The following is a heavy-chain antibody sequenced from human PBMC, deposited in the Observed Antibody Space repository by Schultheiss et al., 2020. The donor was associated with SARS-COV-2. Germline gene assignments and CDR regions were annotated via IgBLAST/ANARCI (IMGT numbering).Heavy chain of an antibody. CDR3: ARTQGYGIQLLSLDV. CDR2: ISSSSSYI. V-gene: IGHV3-21*01. Sequence: GESLKISCAASGFTFSSYSMNWVRQAPGKGLEWVSSISSSSSYIYYADSVKGRFTISRDNAKNSLYLQMNSLRAEDTAVYYCARTQGYGIQLLSLDVWGQGTTVTVSS. D-gene: IGHD2-2*01. J-gene: IGHJ6*02. CDR1: GFTFSSYS.